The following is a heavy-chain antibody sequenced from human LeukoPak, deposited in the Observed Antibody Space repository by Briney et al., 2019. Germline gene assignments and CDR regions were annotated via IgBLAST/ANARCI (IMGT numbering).Heavy chain of an antibody. CDR3: ARDSIVVVNDAFDI. CDR2: INHSGST. J-gene: IGHJ3*02. Sequence: KSSETLSLTCAVYGGSFSGYYWSWIRQPPGKGLEWIGEINHSGSTNYNPSLKSRVTISVDTSKNQFSLKLSSVTAADTAVYYCARDSIVVVNDAFDIWGQGTMVTVSS. CDR1: GGSFSGYY. V-gene: IGHV4-34*01. D-gene: IGHD3-22*01.